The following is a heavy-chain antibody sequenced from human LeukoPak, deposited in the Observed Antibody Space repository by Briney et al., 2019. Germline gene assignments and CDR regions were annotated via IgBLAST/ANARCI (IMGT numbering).Heavy chain of an antibody. D-gene: IGHD2-2*01. CDR2: ISGSGGGT. CDR1: GITFSSYA. J-gene: IGHJ4*02. Sequence: PGGSLRLSCAASGITFSSYAMSWVRQAPGKGLEWVSAISGSGGGTYYADSVKGRFTISRDNSKNTLSLQMNSLRAEDTAVYYCAKDRSSSFRRSFDYWGQGTLVTVSS. CDR3: AKDRSSSFRRSFDY. V-gene: IGHV3-23*01.